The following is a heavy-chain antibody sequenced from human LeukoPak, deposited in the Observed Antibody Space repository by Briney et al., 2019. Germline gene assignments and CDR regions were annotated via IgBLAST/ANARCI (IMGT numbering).Heavy chain of an antibody. D-gene: IGHD3-22*01. V-gene: IGHV4-38-2*02. CDR3: ARESSSGYYYPYYFDY. CDR2: IYHSGST. Sequence: SETLSLTCTVSGYSISSGYYWGWIRQPPGKGLEWIGSIYHSGSTYYNPSLKSRVTISVDTSKNQFSLKLSSVTAADTAVYYCARESSSGYYYPYYFDYWGQGTLVTVSS. CDR1: GYSISSGYY. J-gene: IGHJ4*02.